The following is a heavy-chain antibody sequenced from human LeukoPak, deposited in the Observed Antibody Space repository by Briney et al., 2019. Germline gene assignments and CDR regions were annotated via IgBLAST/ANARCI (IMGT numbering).Heavy chain of an antibody. CDR1: GYTFTSYA. V-gene: IGHV1-3*01. CDR3: ARPVDSSAYSWAFDI. J-gene: IGHJ3*02. CDR2: INAGNGNT. Sequence: GASVKVSCKASGYTFTSYAIHWVRQAPGQRLEWMGWINAGNGNTKYSQKFQGRVTITRDTSASTAYMELSSLRSEDTAVYYCARPVDSSAYSWAFDIWGRGTMVTVSS. D-gene: IGHD3-22*01.